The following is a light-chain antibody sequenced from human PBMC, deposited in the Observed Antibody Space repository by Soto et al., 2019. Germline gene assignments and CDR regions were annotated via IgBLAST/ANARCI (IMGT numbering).Light chain of an antibody. V-gene: IGKV3-11*01. CDR3: QQRSNWPLT. J-gene: IGKJ4*01. CDR2: DAS. CDR1: QSVSSY. Sequence: EIVMTQSPGTLSVSPGERATLFCRASQSVSSYLAWYQQKPGQAPRLLIYDASNRATGIPARFSASGSGTDFTLTISSLENEDFAVYDCQQRSNWPLTFGGGTKVDIK.